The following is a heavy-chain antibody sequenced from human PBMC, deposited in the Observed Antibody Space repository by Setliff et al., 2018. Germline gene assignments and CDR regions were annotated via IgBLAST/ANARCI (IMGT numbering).Heavy chain of an antibody. Sequence: KLSETLSLTCTVSGGSISSYYWSWIRQPAGKGLEWIGHIYIGGSANYNPTLKGRVTMSIDTSKNQFSLKLNSVTAADMAVYYCAREQWLDPPGYYYMDVWAKGTTVTVSS. D-gene: IGHD6-19*01. CDR1: GGSISSYY. V-gene: IGHV4-4*07. CDR2: IYIGGSA. CDR3: AREQWLDPPGYYYMDV. J-gene: IGHJ6*03.